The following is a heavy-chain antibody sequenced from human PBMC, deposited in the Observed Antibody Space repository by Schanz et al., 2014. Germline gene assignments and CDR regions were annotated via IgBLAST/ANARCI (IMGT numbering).Heavy chain of an antibody. V-gene: IGHV3-23*04. CDR3: AKYRGYYRVSGSYRELEY. CDR1: GFAFSSYG. CDR2: IGVDGTTT. J-gene: IGHJ4*02. Sequence: EVQLVQSGGGLVQPGGSLRLSCLASGFAFSSYGMNWLRQAPGKGLEWVSVIGVDGTTTYYADSVKGRFTISRDNSKNTLYLQMNSLRPEDTAVYYCAKYRGYYRVSGSYRELEYWGQGTLVTVSS. D-gene: IGHD3-10*01.